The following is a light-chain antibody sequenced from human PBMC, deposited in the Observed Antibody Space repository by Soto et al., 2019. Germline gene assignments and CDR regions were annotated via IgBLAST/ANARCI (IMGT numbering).Light chain of an antibody. V-gene: IGLV2-14*01. Sequence: QSALTQPASVSGSPGQSITISCTGTSSDVGAYNYVSWYQQHPGKAPKLMIYEVTNRPSGVSNRFSGSKSDNTASLTISGLQAKDEADYYCSSFTTSYTYGFGTGTKLTVL. CDR3: SSFTTSYTYG. CDR1: SSDVGAYNY. CDR2: EVT. J-gene: IGLJ1*01.